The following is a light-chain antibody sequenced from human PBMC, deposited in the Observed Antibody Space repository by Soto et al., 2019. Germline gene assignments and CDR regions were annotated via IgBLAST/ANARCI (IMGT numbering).Light chain of an antibody. CDR2: DVS. Sequence: EIVLTQSPAIVSLSAGERATLSCRASQSVSTYLAWYQQKPGQAPRLLIHDVSIRATGVPERFSGTGSGTDFTLTISSLEPEDFAVYYYQHRSGFSFGPGTKLDVK. CDR1: QSVSTY. V-gene: IGKV3-11*01. J-gene: IGKJ3*01. CDR3: QHRSGFS.